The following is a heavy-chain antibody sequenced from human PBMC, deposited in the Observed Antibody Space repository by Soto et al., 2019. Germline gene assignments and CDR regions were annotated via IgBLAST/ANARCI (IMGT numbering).Heavy chain of an antibody. V-gene: IGHV5-51*01. CDR2: IYPGDSYT. CDR1: GYSFTSYW. J-gene: IGHJ3*02. D-gene: IGHD3-10*01. Sequence: GESLKISCKGSGYSFTSYWIGWVRQMPGKGLEWIGIIYPGDSYTRYGPSFQGQVTISADKSISTAYLQWSSLKASDTAMYYCARRGSYYYGSGSSDDAFDIWGQGTMVTVSS. CDR3: ARRGSYYYGSGSSDDAFDI.